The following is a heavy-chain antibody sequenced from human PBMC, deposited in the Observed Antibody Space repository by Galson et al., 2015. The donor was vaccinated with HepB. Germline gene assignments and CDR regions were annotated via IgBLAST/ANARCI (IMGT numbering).Heavy chain of an antibody. CDR2: ISSSSSYI. D-gene: IGHD3-22*01. J-gene: IGHJ3*02. CDR3: ARGSYYYDSSGYYQDAFDI. Sequence: SLRLSCAASGFTFSSYSMNWVRQAPGKGLEWVSSISSSSSYIYYADSVKGRFTISRDNAKNSLYLQMNSLRAEDTAVYYCARGSYYYDSSGYYQDAFDIWGQGTMVTVSS. CDR1: GFTFSSYS. V-gene: IGHV3-21*01.